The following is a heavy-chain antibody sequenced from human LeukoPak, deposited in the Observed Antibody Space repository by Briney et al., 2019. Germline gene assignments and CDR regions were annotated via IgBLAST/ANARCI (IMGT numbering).Heavy chain of an antibody. V-gene: IGHV3-11*01. CDR3: ARGKRRFDY. CDR2: ISSSGYST. CDR1: GFTFSYYY. J-gene: IGHJ4*02. Sequence: GGSLRLSCAASGFTFSYYYMSWIRQAPGKGLEWVSYISSSGYSTYYAASVKGRFTISRDNARISLYLQMNSLTPEDTAVYYCARGKRRFDYWGQGTLVSVSS.